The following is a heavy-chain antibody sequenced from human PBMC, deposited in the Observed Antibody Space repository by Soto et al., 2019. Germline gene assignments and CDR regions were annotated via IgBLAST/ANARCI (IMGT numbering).Heavy chain of an antibody. J-gene: IGHJ6*02. CDR2: IHYSGTT. CDR3: ARALRQDQQLPGYYYDGLDV. V-gene: IGHV4-31*03. D-gene: IGHD6-13*01. CDR1: GGPGKSGAYY. Sequence: SETLCLTCTLYGGPGKSGAYYWSWNRPHPGKGLEWIGHIHYSGTTYYNPSLQSRVTISQDTSNNHFSLKLSSVPAADTAVYFCARALRQDQQLPGYYYDGLDVWGQGTTVTVYS.